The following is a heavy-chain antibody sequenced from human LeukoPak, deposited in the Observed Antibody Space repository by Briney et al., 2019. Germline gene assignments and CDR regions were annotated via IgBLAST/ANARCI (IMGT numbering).Heavy chain of an antibody. CDR1: GGPISSSNW. Sequence: PSGTLSLTCAVSGGPISSSNWWSWVRQPPGKGLEWIGEIYHSGSTNYNPSLKSRVTISVDKSKNQFSLKLSSVTAADTAVYYCARSCSSTSCYSSADWFDPWGQGTLVTVSS. CDR3: ARSCSSTSCYSSADWFDP. V-gene: IGHV4-4*02. D-gene: IGHD2-2*01. CDR2: IYHSGST. J-gene: IGHJ5*02.